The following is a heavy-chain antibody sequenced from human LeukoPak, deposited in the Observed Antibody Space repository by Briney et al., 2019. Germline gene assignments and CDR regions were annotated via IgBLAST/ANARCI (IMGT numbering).Heavy chain of an antibody. V-gene: IGHV4-34*01. CDR2: INHSGST. D-gene: IGHD3-10*01. CDR3: ASTVSGQFDY. CDR1: GGSFSGYY. J-gene: IGHJ4*02. Sequence: PSETLSLTCAVYGGSFSGYYWSWIRQPPGKGLEWIGEINHSGSTNYNPSLKSRVTISVDTSKNQFSLKPSSVTAADTAVYYCASTVSGQFDYWGQGTLVTVSS.